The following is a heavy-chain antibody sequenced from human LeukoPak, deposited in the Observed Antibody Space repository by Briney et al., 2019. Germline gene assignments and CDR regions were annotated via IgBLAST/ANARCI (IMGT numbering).Heavy chain of an antibody. CDR1: GFTFSSYA. J-gene: IGHJ3*02. Sequence: GGSLRLSCAASGFTFSSYAMSWVRQAPGKGLEWVSVIYSGGSTYYADSVKGRFTISRDNSKNTLYLQMNSLRAEDTAVYYCARDLSRGSGSYSSDAFDIWGQGTMVTVSS. CDR3: ARDLSRGSGSYSSDAFDI. CDR2: IYSGGST. D-gene: IGHD3-10*01. V-gene: IGHV3-53*01.